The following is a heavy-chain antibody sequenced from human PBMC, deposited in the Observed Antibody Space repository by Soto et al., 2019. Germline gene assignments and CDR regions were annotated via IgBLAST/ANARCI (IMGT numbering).Heavy chain of an antibody. D-gene: IGHD6-19*01. J-gene: IGHJ6*02. V-gene: IGHV1-69*12. CDR3: ASWLKEAGIGGNYSYGIDV. CDR2: IMPIFGRA. Sequence: QVQLVQSGAEVKKPGSSVKVSCKASGGTFSNYAFSWVRQAPGQGLEWLGGIMPIFGRADYAQKFRDRVTITADESTNTAHMELSSLRSEDTAVYYCASWLKEAGIGGNYSYGIDVWGQGTTVTVSS. CDR1: GGTFSNYA.